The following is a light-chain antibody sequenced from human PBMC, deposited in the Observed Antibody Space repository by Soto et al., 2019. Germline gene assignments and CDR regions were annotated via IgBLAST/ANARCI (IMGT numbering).Light chain of an antibody. V-gene: IGKV3-15*01. CDR3: QQSNNWPPLT. J-gene: IGKJ4*01. CDR1: QSVAGN. CDR2: GVS. Sequence: MTQSPATLSVSPGETATLSCRASQSVAGNLAWYQQKPGQPPRLLIYGVSTRATGVPARFSGSGSETDFSLTISSLQIEDFALYYCQQSNNWPPLTFGGGTKVDIK.